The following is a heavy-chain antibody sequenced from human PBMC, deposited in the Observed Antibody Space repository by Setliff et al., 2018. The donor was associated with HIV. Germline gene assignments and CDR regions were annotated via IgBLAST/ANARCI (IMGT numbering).Heavy chain of an antibody. CDR3: ASGRPGATNLDY. CDR1: GGSFSGYY. D-gene: IGHD1-26*01. J-gene: IGHJ4*02. V-gene: IGHV4-34*01. CDR2: IYYSGSS. Sequence: SETLSLTCAVYGGSFSGYYWSWIRQPPGKGLEWIASIYYSGSSYHNPSLKSRVTISVDTSKNQFSLKLSSVTAADTAVYYCASGRPGATNLDYWGQGTLVTVSS.